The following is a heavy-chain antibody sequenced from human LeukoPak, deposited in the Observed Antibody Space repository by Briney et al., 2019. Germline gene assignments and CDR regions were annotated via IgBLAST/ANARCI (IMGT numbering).Heavy chain of an antibody. V-gene: IGHV4-59*08. CDR1: GGSISNYY. Sequence: PSETLSLTCTVSGGSISNYYRSWIRQPPGKGLEWIGYISYSGSTNYNPSLKSRVTIFVDTSRNQFSLMLSSVTAADTAVYYCARHYYDSSGYRFDPWGQGTLVTVSS. CDR3: ARHYYDSSGYRFDP. J-gene: IGHJ5*02. D-gene: IGHD3-22*01. CDR2: ISYSGST.